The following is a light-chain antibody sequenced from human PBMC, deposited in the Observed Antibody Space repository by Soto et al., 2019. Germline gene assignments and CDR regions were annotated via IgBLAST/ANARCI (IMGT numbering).Light chain of an antibody. Sequence: QSALTQPPSVSAAPGQKVAISCSGSSSNIGTYYVSWYQHVPGAAPKLLIYDNNERPSGIPDRFSGSKSGTSATLGITGLQTEHEADYHCGTWDSSLSAVVFGGGTKLTVL. V-gene: IGLV1-51*01. J-gene: IGLJ2*01. CDR2: DNN. CDR3: GTWDSSLSAVV. CDR1: SSNIGTYY.